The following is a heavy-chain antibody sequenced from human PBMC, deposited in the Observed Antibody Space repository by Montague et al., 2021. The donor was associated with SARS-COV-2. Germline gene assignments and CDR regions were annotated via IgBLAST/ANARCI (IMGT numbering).Heavy chain of an antibody. CDR3: VRDGGNWYYFDY. D-gene: IGHD3-16*01. CDR2: IYASGST. Sequence: LSLTCRISGVSITSYYWSWVRQPAGKGLEWIGHIYASGSTNYSPSLKSRVRLSIDNPKNQFSLKLESLTAADTAVYYCVRDGGNWYYFDYWGQGALVTVSS. V-gene: IGHV4-4*07. J-gene: IGHJ4*02. CDR1: GVSITSYY.